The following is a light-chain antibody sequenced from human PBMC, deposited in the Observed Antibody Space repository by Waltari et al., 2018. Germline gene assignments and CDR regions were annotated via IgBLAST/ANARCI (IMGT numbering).Light chain of an antibody. CDR1: SSNIGSTYD. Sequence: QSVLTQPPSVSGAPGQTVTISCTGSSSNIGSTYDVHWYQQLPGTAPNILIYVNSNRPSGVPDRFSGSKSGTSASLAITGLQAEDEADYYCQSYDRSLNGHVVFGGGTKVTVL. J-gene: IGLJ2*01. CDR3: QSYDRSLNGHVV. V-gene: IGLV1-40*01. CDR2: VNS.